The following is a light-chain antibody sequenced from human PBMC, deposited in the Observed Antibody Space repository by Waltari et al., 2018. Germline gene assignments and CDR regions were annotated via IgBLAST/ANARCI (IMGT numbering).Light chain of an antibody. V-gene: IGKV1D-12*01. CDR1: QDIGTW. CDR2: AAS. CDR3: QQAHTFPFT. Sequence: DIQMTQSPSSVSASAGDRVTITCRASQDIGTWLAWYQQKQGKAPQLFIRAASSLQSGVPPRFVGSGSGTDFTLTINGLQPEDFATYYGQQAHTFPFTFGQGTRLEIK. J-gene: IGKJ5*01.